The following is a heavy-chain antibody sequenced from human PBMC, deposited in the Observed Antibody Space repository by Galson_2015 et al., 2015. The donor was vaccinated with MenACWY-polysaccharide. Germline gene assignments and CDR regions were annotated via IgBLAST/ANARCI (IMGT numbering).Heavy chain of an antibody. CDR3: AKWAAHYGSGNYYDY. CDR2: LSPTTGNT. J-gene: IGHJ4*02. Sequence: SLRLSCAASGLTFSSYGMSWVRQAPGKGLEWVSGLSPTTGNTYYADSVRGRFTISRDNSKNTLYLQMDSLRAEDTALYYCAKWAAHYGSGNYYDYWGQGTQVTVSS. V-gene: IGHV3-23*01. CDR1: GLTFSSYG. D-gene: IGHD3-10*01.